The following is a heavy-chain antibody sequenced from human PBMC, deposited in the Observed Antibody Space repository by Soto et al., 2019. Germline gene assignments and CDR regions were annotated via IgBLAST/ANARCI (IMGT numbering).Heavy chain of an antibody. CDR1: GFTFSIYG. CDR3: AREREHYFYYHGMDV. CDR2: IWYDGSNK. J-gene: IGHJ6*02. Sequence: GGSLRLSCAASGFTFSIYGMHWVRQAPGKGLEWVAVIWYDGSNKYYADSVKGRFTISRDNSKKTLYLQMNSLRAEDTAVYYCAREREHYFYYHGMDVWGQGTTVTVSS. D-gene: IGHD1-26*01. V-gene: IGHV3-33*01.